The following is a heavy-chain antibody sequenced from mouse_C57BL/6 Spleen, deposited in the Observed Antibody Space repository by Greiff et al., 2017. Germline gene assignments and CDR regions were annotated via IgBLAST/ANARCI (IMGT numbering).Heavy chain of an antibody. CDR2: IDPSDSET. CDR1: GYTFTSYW. J-gene: IGHJ2*01. CDR3: ARRKKGNYFGY. Sequence: QVQLQQPGAELVRPGSSVKLSCKASGYTFTSYWMHWVKQRPIQGLEWIGNIDPSDSETHYHQKFKDKATLTVEQSSSPAYMQLSSRTSEDSAAYYCARRKKGNYFGYWGQGTTRTVSS. V-gene: IGHV1-52*01.